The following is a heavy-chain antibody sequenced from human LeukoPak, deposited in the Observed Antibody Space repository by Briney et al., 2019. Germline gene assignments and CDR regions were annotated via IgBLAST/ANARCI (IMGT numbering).Heavy chain of an antibody. CDR3: AKGYGESHFDS. J-gene: IGHJ4*02. Sequence: GGSLTLSCTASGFTFRSYGMHLVRQAPGKGLEWVAFIRYDGSIQYYAHSVKSRFTISRDNSNNTLYLQMNTLRGDDTAVYFCAKGYGESHFDSWGQGTLVTVSS. CDR2: IRYDGSIQ. CDR1: GFTFRSYG. V-gene: IGHV3-30*02. D-gene: IGHD5-18*01.